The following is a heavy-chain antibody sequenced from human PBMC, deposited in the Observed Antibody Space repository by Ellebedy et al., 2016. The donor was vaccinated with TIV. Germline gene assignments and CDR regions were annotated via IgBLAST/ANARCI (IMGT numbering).Heavy chain of an antibody. CDR3: ARSLPGLYELFRRSGGAAVDI. V-gene: IGHV3-13*01. J-gene: IGHJ3*02. D-gene: IGHD3-16*01. CDR1: GFTFSTYD. Sequence: GESLKISXAASGFTFSTYDMHWVRQVTGGGLEWVSAIGTVGDTYYPASVKGRFTISRENAKNSLYLLMNSLRAGDTAVYYCARSLPGLYELFRRSGGAAVDIWGQGTMVTVSS. CDR2: IGTVGDT.